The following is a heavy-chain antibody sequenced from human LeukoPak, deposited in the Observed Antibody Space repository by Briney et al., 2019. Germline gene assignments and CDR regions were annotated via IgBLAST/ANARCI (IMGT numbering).Heavy chain of an antibody. D-gene: IGHD2/OR15-2a*01. V-gene: IGHV4-59*01. Sequence: SETLSLTCTVSGGSISSYYWSWIRRPPGKGLEWIGYIYYSGSTNYNPSLKSRVTISVDTSKNQFSLKLSSVTAADTAVYYCARVDEYNYYYYMDVWGKGTTVTVSS. CDR2: IYYSGST. CDR3: ARVDEYNYYYYMDV. CDR1: GGSISSYY. J-gene: IGHJ6*03.